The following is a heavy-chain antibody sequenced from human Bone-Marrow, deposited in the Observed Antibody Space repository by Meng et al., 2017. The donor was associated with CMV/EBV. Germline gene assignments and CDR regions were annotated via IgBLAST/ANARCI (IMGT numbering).Heavy chain of an antibody. J-gene: IGHJ4*02. CDR2: ISSSSSYI. D-gene: IGHD3-3*01. CDR1: GGSISSYY. V-gene: IGHV3-21*01. Sequence: ETLSLSCTVSGGSISSYYWSWIRQPPGKGLEWVSSISSSSSYIYYADSVKGRFTISRDNAKNSLYLQMNSLRAEDTAVYYCARGGLRFLEWLLGYFDYWGQGTLVTVSS. CDR3: ARGGLRFLEWLLGYFDY.